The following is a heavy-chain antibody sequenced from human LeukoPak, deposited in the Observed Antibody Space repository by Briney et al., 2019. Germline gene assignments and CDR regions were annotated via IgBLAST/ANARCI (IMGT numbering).Heavy chain of an antibody. D-gene: IGHD5-12*01. CDR3: ATRGYSGYDWNY. CDR1: GGSFSGYY. J-gene: IGHJ4*02. Sequence: PSETLSLTCAVYGGSFSGYYWNWIRQPPGKGLEWIGEINHSGSSNYNPSLKNRVTISVDTSKNQFSLKLSSVTAADTAVYYCATRGYSGYDWNYWGQGTLVTVSS. V-gene: IGHV4-34*01. CDR2: INHSGSS.